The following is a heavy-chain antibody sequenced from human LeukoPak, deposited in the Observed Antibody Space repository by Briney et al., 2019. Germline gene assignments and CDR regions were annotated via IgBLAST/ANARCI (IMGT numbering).Heavy chain of an antibody. V-gene: IGHV1-69*04. D-gene: IGHD1-26*01. Sequence: GSSVKVSCKASGGTFSSYAISWVRQAPGQGLEWMGRIIPILGIANYAQKFQGRVTITADKSTSTAYMELSSLRSEDTAVYFCAKEQRGGLSGSLGGLFASYYTYYYMDVWGRGTTVTASS. CDR3: AKEQRGGLSGSLGGLFASYYTYYYMDV. CDR2: IIPILGIA. CDR1: GGTFSSYA. J-gene: IGHJ6*03.